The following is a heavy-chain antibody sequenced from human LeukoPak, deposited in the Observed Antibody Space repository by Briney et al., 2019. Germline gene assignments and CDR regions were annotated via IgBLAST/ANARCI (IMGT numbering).Heavy chain of an antibody. CDR2: IYTSGST. CDR1: GGSISSGSYY. CDR3: ARDLGIIDAFNI. J-gene: IGHJ3*02. D-gene: IGHD3-16*01. V-gene: IGHV4-61*02. Sequence: SQTLSLTCTVSGGSISSGSYYWSWIRQPAGKGLEWIGRIYTSGSTSYNPSLKSRVTISVDTSKNQFSLKLSSVTAADTAVYYCARDLGIIDAFNIWRQGTMVSVSS.